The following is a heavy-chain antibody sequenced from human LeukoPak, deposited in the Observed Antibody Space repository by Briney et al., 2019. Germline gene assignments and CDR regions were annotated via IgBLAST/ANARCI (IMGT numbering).Heavy chain of an antibody. D-gene: IGHD3-22*01. CDR2: INTYNGNT. V-gene: IGHV1-18*01. CDR1: DYTFITYG. CDR3: ARDRSEHYDRSAYSWNDAFDL. J-gene: IGHJ3*01. Sequence: GASVKVSCKASDYTFITYGLSWVRQAPGQGREWMGWINTYNGNTNYAQKLQGRVTMTTDTSTNTAYMELRSLRSDDTAVYYCARDRSEHYDRSAYSWNDAFDLWGQGTMVTVSS.